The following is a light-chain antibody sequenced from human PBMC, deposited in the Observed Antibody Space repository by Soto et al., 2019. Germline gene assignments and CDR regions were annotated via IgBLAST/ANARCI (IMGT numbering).Light chain of an antibody. CDR2: GAS. CDR1: QNVGSN. Sequence: VLTESPATLSVSPGERATLSCRASQNVGSNLAWYQHKAGQAPRLLIYGASNRATGIPDRFSGSGSGTDFTLTISRLEPEDFAVYYCHQYGSSRRTFGQGTKVDIK. J-gene: IGKJ1*01. V-gene: IGKV3-20*01. CDR3: HQYGSSRRT.